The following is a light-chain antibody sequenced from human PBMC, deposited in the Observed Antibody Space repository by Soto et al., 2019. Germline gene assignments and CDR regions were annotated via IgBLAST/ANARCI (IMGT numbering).Light chain of an antibody. CDR1: SSNIGAPYD. V-gene: IGLV1-40*01. Sequence: QSVLTQPPSVSGAPGQRVTMSCSGSSSNIGAPYDVHWYQHLPGTAPKLLLSGNDNRPSGVPDRFSGSRSGTSASLAITGLQAEDEADYYCQSYDSSLSAWVFGGGPKLTVL. CDR3: QSYDSSLSAWV. CDR2: GND. J-gene: IGLJ3*02.